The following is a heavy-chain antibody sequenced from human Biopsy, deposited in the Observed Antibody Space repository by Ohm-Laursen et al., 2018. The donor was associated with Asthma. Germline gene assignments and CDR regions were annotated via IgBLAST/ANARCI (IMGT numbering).Heavy chain of an antibody. V-gene: IGHV3-53*01. CDR2: IYSGGTS. CDR3: ARGDSSNWSHYYFDY. Sequence: SLRLSCAASGFAVSRDHMFWVRQAPGKGLEWVSVIYSGGTSHTADSVRGRLTISRDYSKNTSYLQMHSLRVEDTAVYYCARGDSSNWSHYYFDYWGQGTLVTVSS. D-gene: IGHD3-22*01. CDR1: GFAVSRDH. J-gene: IGHJ4*02.